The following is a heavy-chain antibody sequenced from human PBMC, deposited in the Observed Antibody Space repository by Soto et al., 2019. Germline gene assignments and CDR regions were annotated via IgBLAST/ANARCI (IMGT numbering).Heavy chain of an antibody. D-gene: IGHD6-19*01. Sequence: ASVKVSCKASGYTFTSYAMHWVRQAPGQRLEWMGWINAGNGNTKYSQKFQGRVTITRDTSASTAYMELSSLRSEDTAVYYCARGGSSGLSNHGNWIDLRGQGTLVTLSS. CDR2: INAGNGNT. V-gene: IGHV1-3*01. CDR3: ARGGSSGLSNHGNWIDL. J-gene: IGHJ5*02. CDR1: GYTFTSYA.